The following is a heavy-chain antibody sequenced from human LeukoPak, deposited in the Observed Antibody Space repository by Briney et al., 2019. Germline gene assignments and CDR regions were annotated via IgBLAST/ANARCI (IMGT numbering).Heavy chain of an antibody. Sequence: SETLPLTCTVSGGSISSYYWSWIRQPPGKGLEWIGYIYYSGSTNYNPSLKSRVTISVDTSKNQFSLKLSSVTAADTAVYYCAREERYYYGMDVWGQGTTVTVSS. V-gene: IGHV4-59*01. J-gene: IGHJ6*02. CDR3: AREERYYYGMDV. CDR1: GGSISSYY. D-gene: IGHD5-24*01. CDR2: IYYSGST.